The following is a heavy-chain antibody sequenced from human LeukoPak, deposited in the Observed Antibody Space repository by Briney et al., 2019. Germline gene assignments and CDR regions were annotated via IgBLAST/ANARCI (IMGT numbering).Heavy chain of an antibody. CDR3: ARGQYQLPPGYYMDV. V-gene: IGHV4-38-2*02. CDR1: GYCISSGYY. J-gene: IGHJ6*03. D-gene: IGHD2-2*01. Sequence: SETLSLTCTASGYCISSGYYWGWIRQPPGKRLEWIGSIYHSGRTFDNPSLKSRVTISVDTSKNQLSLKLSSVTAADTAVYYCARGQYQLPPGYYMDVWGKGTTVTVSS. CDR2: IYHSGRT.